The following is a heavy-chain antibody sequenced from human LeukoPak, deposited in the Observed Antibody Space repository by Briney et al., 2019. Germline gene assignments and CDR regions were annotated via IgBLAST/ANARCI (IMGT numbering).Heavy chain of an antibody. J-gene: IGHJ6*03. V-gene: IGHV7-4-1*02. CDR3: VRRSSRAHFFMDV. CDR1: GYSFTTYA. Sequence: ASVTVSCKASGYSFTTYAMNWVRQAPGQGLEWMGWISTNIGNPTHAQGFTGRCVFSVDTSASTAYLQITSLKAEDTAVYYCVRRSSRAHFFMDVWGRGTTVTVSS. D-gene: IGHD1-26*01. CDR2: ISTNIGNP.